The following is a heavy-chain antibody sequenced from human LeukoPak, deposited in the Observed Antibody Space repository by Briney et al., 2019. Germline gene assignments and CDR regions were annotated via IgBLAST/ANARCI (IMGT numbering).Heavy chain of an antibody. V-gene: IGHV3-23*01. Sequence: GGSLRLSCAPSGFTFSNFAMTWVRQAPGEGLEWVSIISNSGTSTIYSDSVKGRFTISRDNSKNTLYLQMNSLRAVDTAIYYCAKGMGPYCDGDCSGRILDFWGQGTLVTVSS. CDR3: AKGMGPYCDGDCSGRILDF. D-gene: IGHD2-21*02. J-gene: IGHJ4*02. CDR1: GFTFSNFA. CDR2: ISNSGTST.